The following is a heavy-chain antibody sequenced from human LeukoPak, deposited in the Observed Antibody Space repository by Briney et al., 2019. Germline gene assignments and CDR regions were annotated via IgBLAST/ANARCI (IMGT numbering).Heavy chain of an antibody. Sequence: SETLSLTCTVSGGSISSYYWSWIRQPPGKGLEWIGEINHSGSTNYNPSLKSRVTISVDTSKNQFSLKLSSVTAADTAVYYCARGRAKDYWGQGTLVTVSS. CDR3: ARGRAKDY. CDR1: GGSISSYY. J-gene: IGHJ4*02. CDR2: INHSGST. D-gene: IGHD5-24*01. V-gene: IGHV4-34*01.